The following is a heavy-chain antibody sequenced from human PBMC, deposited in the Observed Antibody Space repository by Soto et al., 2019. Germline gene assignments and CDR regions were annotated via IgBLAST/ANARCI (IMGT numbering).Heavy chain of an antibody. J-gene: IGHJ6*02. CDR1: GYTFTSYD. V-gene: IGHV1-8*01. D-gene: IGHD6-6*01. CDR2: MNPNSGNT. Sequence: ASVKVSCKASGYTFTSYDINWVRQATGQGLEWMGWMNPNSGNTGYAQKFQGRVTMTRNTSISTAYMELSSLRSEDTAVYYCAREYSSSSSGGYYYYYGMDVWGQGTTVTSP. CDR3: AREYSSSSSGGYYYYYGMDV.